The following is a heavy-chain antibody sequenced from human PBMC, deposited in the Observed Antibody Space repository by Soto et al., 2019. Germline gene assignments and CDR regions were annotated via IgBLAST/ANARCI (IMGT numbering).Heavy chain of an antibody. CDR2: IYGGGTT. D-gene: IGHD1-26*01. Sequence: GGSLRLSCAASGFTVSDNYMSWVRQAPGKGLERVSVIYGGGTTDYADSAKGRFTISRDSSMNTLHIKMNSLRVEDSVVYYCAALSNSARYIDFWGQGSLVTVSS. CDR1: GFTVSDNY. V-gene: IGHV3-66*01. J-gene: IGHJ4*02. CDR3: AALSNSARYIDF.